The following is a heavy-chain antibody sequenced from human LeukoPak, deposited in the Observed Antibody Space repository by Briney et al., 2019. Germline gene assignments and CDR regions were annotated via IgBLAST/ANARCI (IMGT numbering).Heavy chain of an antibody. V-gene: IGHV3-23*01. J-gene: IGHJ4*02. CDR3: AKDTAVVVTAPFDY. D-gene: IGHD2-15*01. CDR1: GFTFSSYA. Sequence: GGSLRLSCAASGFTFSSYAMSWVRQAPGKGLEWVSAISGSGGSTYYADSVKGRFTISRGNSKNTLYLQMSSVRAEDTAVYYCAKDTAVVVTAPFDYWGQGTLVTVSS. CDR2: ISGSGGST.